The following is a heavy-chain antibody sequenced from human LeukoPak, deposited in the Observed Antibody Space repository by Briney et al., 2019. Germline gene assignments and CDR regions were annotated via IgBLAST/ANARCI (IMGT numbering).Heavy chain of an antibody. CDR3: ARDAARGTTRWVAPWFDP. CDR2: IWYDGSNK. V-gene: IGHV3-33*01. D-gene: IGHD2-15*01. CDR1: GFTFSSYG. Sequence: GGSLRLSCAASGFTFSSYGMHWVRQAPGKGLEWGAVIWYDGSNKYYADSVKGRFTISRDNSKNTLYLQMNSLRAEDTAVYYYARDAARGTTRWVAPWFDPWGQGTLVTVSS. J-gene: IGHJ5*02.